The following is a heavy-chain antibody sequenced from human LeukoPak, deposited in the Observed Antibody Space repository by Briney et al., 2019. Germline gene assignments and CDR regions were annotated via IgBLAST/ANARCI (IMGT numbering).Heavy chain of an antibody. V-gene: IGHV4-4*09. D-gene: IGHD6-19*01. Sequence: PSETLSLTCNVSGASMSSNYWSWIRQPPGKGLEWIGYIYHSGNTNYSPSLESRVAMSVDESKNQFSLRVHFVSAADTAVYYCASTRRAAVAGRFDSWGQGTLVTVSS. CDR2: IYHSGNT. J-gene: IGHJ4*02. CDR1: GASMSSNY. CDR3: ASTRRAAVAGRFDS.